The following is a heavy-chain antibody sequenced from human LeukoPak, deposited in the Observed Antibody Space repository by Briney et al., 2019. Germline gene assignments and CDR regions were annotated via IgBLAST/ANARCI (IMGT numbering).Heavy chain of an antibody. Sequence: PGGSLRLSCAASGFTFSSYSMNWVRQAPGKGLEWVSYISSSSSTIYYADSVKGRFTISRDNAKNSLYLQMNSLRAEDTAVYYCARDKPQGDCVWGRRAHYFDYWGQGTLVTVSS. J-gene: IGHJ4*02. D-gene: IGHD3-16*01. CDR1: GFTFSSYS. CDR3: ARDKPQGDCVWGRRAHYFDY. CDR2: ISSSSSTI. V-gene: IGHV3-48*01.